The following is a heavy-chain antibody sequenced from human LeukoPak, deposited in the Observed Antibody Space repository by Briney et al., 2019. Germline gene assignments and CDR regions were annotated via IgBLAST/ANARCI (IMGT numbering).Heavy chain of an antibody. CDR1: GFTFSSYS. D-gene: IGHD2-15*01. Sequence: PGGSLRLSCAASGFTFSSYSMNWVRQAPGKGLEWVSYISSSSITIYYADSVKGRFTISRDHAKNSLYLQMNSLRAEDTAVYYCASVRGYCSGGSCYVGSDYWGQGTLVTVSS. CDR3: ASVRGYCSGGSCYVGSDY. CDR2: ISSSSITI. J-gene: IGHJ4*02. V-gene: IGHV3-48*01.